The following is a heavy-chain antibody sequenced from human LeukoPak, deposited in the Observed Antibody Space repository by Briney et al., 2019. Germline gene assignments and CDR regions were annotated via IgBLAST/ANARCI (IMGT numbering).Heavy chain of an antibody. CDR2: ISYDDGSNK. J-gene: IGHJ4*02. Sequence: GGSLRLSCAASGFTFSNYGIHWVRQAPGKGLEWVAVISYDDGSNKYYTDSVKGRFTISRDNSKNTLNLQMNSLRAEDTAVYYCAKERGAYSYGFYLGGDHWGQGTLVTVSS. CDR1: GFTFSNYG. D-gene: IGHD5-18*01. V-gene: IGHV3-30*18. CDR3: AKERGAYSYGFYLGGDH.